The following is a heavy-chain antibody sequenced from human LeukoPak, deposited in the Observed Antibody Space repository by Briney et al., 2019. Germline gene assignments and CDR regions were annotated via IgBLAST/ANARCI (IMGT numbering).Heavy chain of an antibody. Sequence: GGSLRLSCAASGFTFNSYAMSWVRQAPGKGLEWVSVISGSGGSTNYADSVKGRFTISRDNSKNTLYLQMNNLRAEDTAVYFCGKASGGSAYNPSFYWGQGTLIIVSS. D-gene: IGHD3-22*01. CDR3: GKASGGSAYNPSFY. CDR1: GFTFNSYA. V-gene: IGHV3-23*01. J-gene: IGHJ4*02. CDR2: ISGSGGST.